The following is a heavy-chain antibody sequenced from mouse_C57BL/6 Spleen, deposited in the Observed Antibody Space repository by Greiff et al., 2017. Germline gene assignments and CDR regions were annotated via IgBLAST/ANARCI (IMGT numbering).Heavy chain of an antibody. Sequence: QVHVKQSGAELVRPGASVKLSCKASGYTFTDYYINWVKQRPGQGLEWIARIYPGSGNTYYNEKFKGKATLTAEKSSSTAYMQLSSLTSEDSAVYFCAIEDYYGSSPLDYWGQGTTLTVSS. CDR1: GYTFTDYY. CDR3: AIEDYYGSSPLDY. D-gene: IGHD1-1*01. V-gene: IGHV1-76*01. J-gene: IGHJ2*01. CDR2: IYPGSGNT.